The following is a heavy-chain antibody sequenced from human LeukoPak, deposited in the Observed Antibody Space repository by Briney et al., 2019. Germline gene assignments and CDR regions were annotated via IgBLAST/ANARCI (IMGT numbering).Heavy chain of an antibody. D-gene: IGHD3-10*01. CDR1: GFIFMNYA. V-gene: IGHV3-30*18. J-gene: IGHJ4*02. Sequence: GGSLRLSCAASGFIFMNYAIHWVRQAPGKGLEWVAVISKDGRDKFYGDSVKGRFIISRDNSKSTLYLQMNSLRVEDTAVYHCVKDFSGSGSIDYWGRGTLVTVSS. CDR3: VKDFSGSGSIDY. CDR2: ISKDGRDK.